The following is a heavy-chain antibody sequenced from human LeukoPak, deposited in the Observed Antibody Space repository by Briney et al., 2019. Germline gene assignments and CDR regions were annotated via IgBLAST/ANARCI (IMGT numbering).Heavy chain of an antibody. J-gene: IGHJ4*02. Sequence: PSETLSLTCTVSGGSISGYYWSWIRQPPGKGLEWIGEINHSGSTNYNPSLKSRVTISVDTSKNQFSLKLSSVTAADTAVYYCARGLGGDWGQGTLVTVSS. CDR2: INHSGST. D-gene: IGHD3-10*01. CDR1: GGSISGYY. CDR3: ARGLGGD. V-gene: IGHV4-34*01.